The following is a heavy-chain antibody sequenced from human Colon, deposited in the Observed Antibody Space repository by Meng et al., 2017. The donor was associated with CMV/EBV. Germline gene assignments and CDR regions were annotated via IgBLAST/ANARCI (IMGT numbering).Heavy chain of an antibody. CDR3: ASLSGGDFDY. CDR1: GYTFTGYF. J-gene: IGHJ4*02. V-gene: IGHV1-2*02. Sequence: VVVGEAGAEVKKAGASVKVSCKASGYTFTGYFMYWVRQAPGQGLEWLGVINPITGGTNYAQKFQGRVTMTRDTSMNTAYMELSRLRSDDTAVYYCASLSGGDFDYWGQGTLVTVSS. D-gene: IGHD1-26*01. CDR2: INPITGGT.